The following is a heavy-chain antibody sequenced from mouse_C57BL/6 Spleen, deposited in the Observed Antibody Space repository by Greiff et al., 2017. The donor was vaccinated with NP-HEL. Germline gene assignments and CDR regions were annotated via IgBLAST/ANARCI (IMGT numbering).Heavy chain of an antibody. J-gene: IGHJ3*01. CDR3: ARNDYGSSYEFAY. V-gene: IGHV5-12*03. Sequence: EVQLVESGGGLVQPGGSLKLSCAASGFTFSDYYMYWVRQTPEKRLEWVAYISNGGGSTYYPDTVKGRFTISRDNAKNTLFLQMTSLRSEDTAMYYCARNDYGSSYEFAYWGQGTLVTVSA. D-gene: IGHD1-1*01. CDR2: ISNGGGST. CDR1: GFTFSDYY.